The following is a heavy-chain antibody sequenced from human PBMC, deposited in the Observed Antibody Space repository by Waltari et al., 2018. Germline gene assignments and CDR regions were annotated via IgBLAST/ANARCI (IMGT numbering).Heavy chain of an antibody. D-gene: IGHD3-3*01. CDR3: ARDLYDPMWSGNVV. V-gene: IGHV3-7*01. Sequence: EVHLVESGGGLVQPGGSLRLSCAASGFTFSTCWMTWVRQAPGRGLEWVANIKQDGSEKYYVDSVKGRFTISRDNAKNSLYLQMNSLRAEDTAVYYCARDLYDPMWSGNVVWGQGTLVTVSS. CDR2: IKQDGSEK. CDR1: GFTFSTCW. J-gene: IGHJ4*02.